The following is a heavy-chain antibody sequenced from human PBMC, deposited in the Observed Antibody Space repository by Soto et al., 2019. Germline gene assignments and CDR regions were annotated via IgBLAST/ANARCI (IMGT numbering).Heavy chain of an antibody. V-gene: IGHV4-59*01. CDR3: ARGGDYDAAESNYYGMDV. J-gene: IGHJ6*02. CDR2: IYYSGST. D-gene: IGHD2-21*02. Sequence: PGKTSETLSLTCTVSGGSISSYYWSWIRQPPGKGPEWIGYIYYSGSTNYNPSLKSRVTISVDTSKNQFSLKLSSVTAADTAVYYCARGGDYDAAESNYYGMDVWGQGTTVTVSS. CDR1: GGSISSYY.